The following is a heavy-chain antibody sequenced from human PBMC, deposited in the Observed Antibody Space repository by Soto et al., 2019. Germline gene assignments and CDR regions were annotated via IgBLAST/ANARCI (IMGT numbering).Heavy chain of an antibody. CDR3: AKGGPQWLVTSDFHY. CDR1: GFTFSDYA. V-gene: IGHV3-30*18. J-gene: IGHJ4*02. D-gene: IGHD6-19*01. CDR2: VSHDGRNT. Sequence: VQLVESGGGVVQPGRSLRLSCAASGFTFSDYAMHWVRQAPGKGLEWVAVVSHDGRNTHYADSVKGRFTISRASSKNTGSLEMTSLRAEDTAVYYCAKGGPQWLVTSDFHYWGQGALVTVSS.